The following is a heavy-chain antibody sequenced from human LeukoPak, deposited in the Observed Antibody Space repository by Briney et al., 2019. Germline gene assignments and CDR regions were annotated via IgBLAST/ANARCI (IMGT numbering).Heavy chain of an antibody. V-gene: IGHV3-23*01. CDR2: IGGSGGST. CDR1: GFTFSSYA. CDR3: AKDLYLWYFDY. J-gene: IGHJ4*02. D-gene: IGHD2-2*01. Sequence: PGGSLRLSCAASGFTFSSYAMSWVRQAPGKGLEWASAIGGSGGSTYYADSVRGRFTISRDNSKSTLYLQVNSLRAEDTAVYYCAKDLYLWYFDYWGQGTLVTVSS.